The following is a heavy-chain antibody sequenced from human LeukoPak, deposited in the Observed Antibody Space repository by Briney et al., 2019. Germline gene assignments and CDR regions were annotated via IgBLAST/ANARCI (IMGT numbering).Heavy chain of an antibody. CDR1: GGSFSGYY. Sequence: KPSETLSLTCAVSGGSFSGYYWSWIRQPPGKGLEWIGEINHSGSTYYNPSLKSRVTISLDTSKNQFSLNVSSVTAADTAVYYCARREAWWKWLPELRQFDSWGQGTLVTVSS. J-gene: IGHJ4*02. V-gene: IGHV4-34*01. CDR3: ARREAWWKWLPELRQFDS. D-gene: IGHD6-19*01. CDR2: INHSGST.